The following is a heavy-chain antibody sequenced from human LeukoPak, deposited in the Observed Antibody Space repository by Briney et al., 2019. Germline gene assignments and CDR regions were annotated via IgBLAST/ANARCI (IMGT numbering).Heavy chain of an antibody. V-gene: IGHV3-30*04. J-gene: IGHJ6*03. D-gene: IGHD3-9*01. CDR2: ISSDGVEK. Sequence: GRSLRLSCGASGFTFSHYGIHWVRQTPGKGLEWVAAISSDGVEKHYADSVKGRFTISRDNSKSTLYLQMNSLRAEDTALYYCAREGHYDILTGYSPVEYYFYYMGVWGKGTTVTVSS. CDR3: AREGHYDILTGYSPVEYYFYYMGV. CDR1: GFTFSHYG.